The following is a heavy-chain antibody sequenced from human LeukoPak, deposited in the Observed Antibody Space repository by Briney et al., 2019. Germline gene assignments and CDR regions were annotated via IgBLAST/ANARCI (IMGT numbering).Heavy chain of an antibody. V-gene: IGHV3-11*01. D-gene: IGHD3-10*01. J-gene: IGHJ5*02. CDR2: ISSSGSTI. Sequence: GGSLRLSCAASGFTFSDHYMDWVRQAPGKGLEWVSYISSSGSTIYYADSLKGRFTISRDNSKNTLYLQMNSLRAEDTAVYYCAKDMVRGVIILGNWFDPWGQGTLVTVSS. CDR1: GFTFSDHY. CDR3: AKDMVRGVIILGNWFDP.